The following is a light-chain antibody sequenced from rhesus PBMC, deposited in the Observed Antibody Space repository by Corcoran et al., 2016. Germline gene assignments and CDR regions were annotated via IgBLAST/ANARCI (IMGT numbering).Light chain of an antibody. CDR2: KAS. J-gene: IGKJ1*01. V-gene: IGKV1-21*01. Sequence: DIQMTQSPSSLSASVGDRVTITCRASQGISSWLAWYQQKPGKAPKLMIYKASSLQSGVPSRLSGSGSGTVFTLTISSLQPEDFATYYCQQYNSAPWTFGLGTKVEIK. CDR1: QGISSW. CDR3: QQYNSAPWT.